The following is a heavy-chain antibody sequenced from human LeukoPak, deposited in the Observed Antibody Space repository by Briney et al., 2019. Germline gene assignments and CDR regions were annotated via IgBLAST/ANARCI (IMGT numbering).Heavy chain of an antibody. Sequence: GSSVKVSCKASGGTFSSYAISWVRQAPGQGLEWMGGIIPIFGTANYAQKFQGRVTITADKSTSTAYMELSSLRSEDTAVYYCAKVVAAIPSDNWFDPWGLGTLVTVSS. D-gene: IGHD2-15*01. J-gene: IGHJ5*02. V-gene: IGHV1-69*06. CDR2: IIPIFGTA. CDR3: AKVVAAIPSDNWFDP. CDR1: GGTFSSYA.